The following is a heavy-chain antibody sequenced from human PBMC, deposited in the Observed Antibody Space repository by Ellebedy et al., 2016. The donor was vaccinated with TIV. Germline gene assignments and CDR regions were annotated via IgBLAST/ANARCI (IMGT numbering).Heavy chain of an antibody. V-gene: IGHV3-66*01. CDR1: GIIVSDYF. CDR2: LYPDAKT. Sequence: PGGSLRLSCAASGIIVSDYFMNWVRQAPGKGLEWVSVLYPDAKTNYTDSVNGRFIVSRDSSKNTLYLQMNRLTGEETAVYYCARDPGEGGDFGDNWFDPWGQGTLVTVSS. J-gene: IGHJ5*02. D-gene: IGHD2-21*01. CDR3: ARDPGEGGDFGDNWFDP.